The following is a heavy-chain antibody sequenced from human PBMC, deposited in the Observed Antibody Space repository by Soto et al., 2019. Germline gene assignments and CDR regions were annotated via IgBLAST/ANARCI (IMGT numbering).Heavy chain of an antibody. J-gene: IGHJ3*01. V-gene: IGHV4-59*01. D-gene: IGHD3-10*01. CDR3: ARVWGGAFDF. Sequence: SGTLALTCTVSGGSISSYYWSWIRQPPGKGLEWIGYIYYSGSSYYNPSLKSRVTISVDTSKNQFSLKLSSVTAADTAVYYCARVWGGAFDFWGQGTMVTVSS. CDR1: GGSISSYY. CDR2: IYYSGSS.